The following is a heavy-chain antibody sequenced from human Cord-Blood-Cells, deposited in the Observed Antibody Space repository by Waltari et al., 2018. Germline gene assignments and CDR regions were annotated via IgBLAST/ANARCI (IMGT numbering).Heavy chain of an antibody. CDR1: GGTFSSYA. J-gene: IGHJ4*02. CDR3: ARRRGNYDSSGYYDY. V-gene: IGHV1-69*01. D-gene: IGHD3-22*01. Sequence: QVQLVQSGAEGKKPGSSVKVSCKASGGTFSSYAISWVRQAPGQGLEWMGGVIPNIGTEKYAQEFQARVTITADESTSTAYMERSSLRSEDTAVYYCARRRGNYDSSGYYDYWGQGTLVTVSS. CDR2: VIPNIGTE.